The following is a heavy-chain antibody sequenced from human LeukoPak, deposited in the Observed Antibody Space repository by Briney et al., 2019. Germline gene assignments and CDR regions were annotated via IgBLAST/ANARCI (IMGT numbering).Heavy chain of an antibody. D-gene: IGHD4-17*01. Sequence: PRGSLRLSCAASGFTFSSYAMHWVRQAPGKGLEWVAVISYDGSNKYYADSVKGRFTISRDNSKNTLYLQMNSLRAEDTAVYYCARDPSDDYGDVIDYWGQGTLVTVSS. CDR2: ISYDGSNK. J-gene: IGHJ4*02. V-gene: IGHV3-30-3*01. CDR1: GFTFSSYA. CDR3: ARDPSDDYGDVIDY.